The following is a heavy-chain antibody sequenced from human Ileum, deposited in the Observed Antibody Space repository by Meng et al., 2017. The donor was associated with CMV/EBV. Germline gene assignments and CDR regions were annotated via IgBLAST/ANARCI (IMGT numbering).Heavy chain of an antibody. D-gene: IGHD2-2*01. CDR1: GYTFTGYY. CDR3: ARGSPSCSSTSCSYYYYYYGMDV. J-gene: IGHJ6*02. V-gene: IGHV1-2*02. Sequence: ASVKVSCKASGYTFTGYYMHWVRQAPGQGLEGMGWINPNSGGTNYAQKFQGRVTMTRDTSISTAYMELSRLRSDDTAVYYCARGSPSCSSTSCSYYYYYYGMDVWGQGTTVTVSS. CDR2: INPNSGGT.